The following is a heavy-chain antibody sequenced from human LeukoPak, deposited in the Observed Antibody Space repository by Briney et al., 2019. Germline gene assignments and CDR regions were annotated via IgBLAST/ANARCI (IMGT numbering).Heavy chain of an antibody. J-gene: IGHJ4*02. V-gene: IGHV3-74*01. CDR2: INSDGSST. D-gene: IGHD3-22*01. CDR3: AKHYDSSGYYYDY. Sequence: GGSLRLSCAASGFTFSSNWMHWVRQVPGKGLVWVSRINSDGSSTTYADSVKGRFTISRDNAKNTLYLQMNSLRAEDTALYYCAKHYDSSGYYYDYWGQGTLVTVSS. CDR1: GFTFSSNW.